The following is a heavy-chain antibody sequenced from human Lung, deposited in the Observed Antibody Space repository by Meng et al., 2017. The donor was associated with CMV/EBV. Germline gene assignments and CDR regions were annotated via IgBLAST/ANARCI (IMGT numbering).Heavy chain of an antibody. J-gene: IGHJ4*02. CDR3: VADSITSPNLDF. CDR1: GYSVSGKY. Sequence: EVQLVESGGGVVQPGGSLRLSCAASGYSVSGKYMSWVRQAPGKGLEWISIIFLDGKTYYVDSVRGRFVISRDNSKNIMDLQMNSLRVEDTAVYYCVADSITSPNLDFWGRGTLVTVSS. D-gene: IGHD2-21*01. V-gene: IGHV3-66*01. CDR2: IFLDGKT.